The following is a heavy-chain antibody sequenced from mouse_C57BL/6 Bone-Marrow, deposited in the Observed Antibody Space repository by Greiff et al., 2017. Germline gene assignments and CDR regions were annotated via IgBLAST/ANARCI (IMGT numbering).Heavy chain of an antibody. CDR3: ASWYFDV. CDR1: GYSITSGYY. V-gene: IGHV3-6*01. Sequence: EVQLQESGPGLVKPSQSLSLTCSVTGYSITSGYYWNWIRQFPGNKLEWMGYISYDGSNNYNPSLKNRISITRDTSKNQFFLKLNSVTTEDTATCYCASWYFDVWGTGTTVTVSS. CDR2: ISYDGSN. J-gene: IGHJ1*03.